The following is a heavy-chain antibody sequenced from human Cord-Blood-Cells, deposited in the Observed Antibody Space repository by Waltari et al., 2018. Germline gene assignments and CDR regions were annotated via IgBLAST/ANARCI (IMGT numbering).Heavy chain of an antibody. CDR2: IKKEGSEK. J-gene: IGHJ4*02. CDR1: GLTFSSYW. CDR3: ARSAWLFYY. Sequence: EVQLVESGGGLVQPGGSLRLSCAASGLTFSSYWTSWVRQAPGKGLGWVENIKKEGSEKNYGESVKGRFTISRDNAKSALYLQMNSLRAEDTAVYYCARSAWLFYYWGQGTLVTVSS. V-gene: IGHV3-7*01. D-gene: IGHD3-22*01.